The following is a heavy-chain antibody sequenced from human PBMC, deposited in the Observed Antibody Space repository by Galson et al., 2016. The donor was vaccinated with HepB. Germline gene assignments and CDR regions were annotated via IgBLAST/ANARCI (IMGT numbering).Heavy chain of an antibody. D-gene: IGHD3-3*02. V-gene: IGHV3-64D*06. CDR3: VKDPFCYYGMDV. CDR2: ITHDGGAS. J-gene: IGHJ6*02. Sequence: SLRLSCAAYGFSFGSYSMQWVRQTPGKGADYVSAITHDGGASYDADSVKGRFTISRDNSKNTLYLQMSSLRVEDTAVYYCVKDPFCYYGMDVWGQGTTVTVSS. CDR1: GFSFGSYS.